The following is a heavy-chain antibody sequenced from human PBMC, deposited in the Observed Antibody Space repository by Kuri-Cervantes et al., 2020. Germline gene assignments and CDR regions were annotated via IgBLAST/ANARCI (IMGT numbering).Heavy chain of an antibody. Sequence: GESLKISCAASGFTFSRYAMSWVRQAPEKGLEWVSVISGSAGSTYYADSVKGRFTISRDNSNNTLYLQMNSLRAEDTAVYYCARAGGLTRAVFDIWGQGTVVTVSS. CDR3: ARAGGLTRAVFDI. CDR2: ISGSAGST. V-gene: IGHV3-23*01. J-gene: IGHJ3*02. CDR1: GFTFSRYA. D-gene: IGHD3-16*01.